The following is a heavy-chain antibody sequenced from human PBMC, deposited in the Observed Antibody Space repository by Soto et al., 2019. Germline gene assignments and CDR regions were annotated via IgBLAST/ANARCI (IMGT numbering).Heavy chain of an antibody. V-gene: IGHV3-30*18. CDR2: ISYDGSNK. D-gene: IGHD3-10*01. Sequence: GGSLRLSCAASGFTFSSYGMHWVRQAPGKGLEWVAVISYDGSNKYYADSVKGRFTISRDNSKNTLYLQMNSLRAEDTAVYYCAKSPRYYYGSGSHFDYWGQGTLVTVSS. J-gene: IGHJ4*02. CDR3: AKSPRYYYGSGSHFDY. CDR1: GFTFSSYG.